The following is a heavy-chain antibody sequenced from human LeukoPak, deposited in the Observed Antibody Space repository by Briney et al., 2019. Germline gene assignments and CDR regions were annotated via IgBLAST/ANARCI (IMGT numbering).Heavy chain of an antibody. V-gene: IGHV1-18*04. CDR1: GYTFTGYY. CDR3: ARLTWSGNENWFAP. Sequence: ASVKVSCKASGYTFTGYYMHWVRQAPGQGLEWMGWISAYNGNTNYAQKLQGRVTMTTGTSTSTAYMELRSLRSDDTAVYYCARLTWSGNENWFAPWGKGTLVTVSS. D-gene: IGHD3-3*01. CDR2: ISAYNGNT. J-gene: IGHJ5*02.